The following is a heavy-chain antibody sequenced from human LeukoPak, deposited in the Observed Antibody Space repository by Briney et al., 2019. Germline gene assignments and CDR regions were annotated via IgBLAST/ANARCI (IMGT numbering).Heavy chain of an antibody. J-gene: IGHJ4*02. Sequence: SETLSLTCTVSGGSISSYYWSWIRQPPGKGLEWIGYIYTSGSTNYNPSLKSRVTISVDTSKNQFSLKLSSVTAADTAVYYCARHVFGHLDYWGQGTLVTVSS. V-gene: IGHV4-4*09. D-gene: IGHD3-16*01. CDR2: IYTSGST. CDR3: ARHVFGHLDY. CDR1: GGSISSYY.